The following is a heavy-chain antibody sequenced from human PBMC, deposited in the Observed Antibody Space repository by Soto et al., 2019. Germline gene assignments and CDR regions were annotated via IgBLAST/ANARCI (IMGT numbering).Heavy chain of an antibody. CDR2: IHYGGNA. Sequence: SETLSLTCTVSGGSINTYNLFWAWVRQPPGKVLEWIASIHYGGNAYYSPSLSTRVTISIDTSYNLVSLEMTSVTSADTDVYYCVRTNVTLDLWGQGTLVTVSS. V-gene: IGHV4-39*01. CDR1: GGSINTYNLF. CDR3: VRTNVTLDL. J-gene: IGHJ4*02. D-gene: IGHD2-21*02.